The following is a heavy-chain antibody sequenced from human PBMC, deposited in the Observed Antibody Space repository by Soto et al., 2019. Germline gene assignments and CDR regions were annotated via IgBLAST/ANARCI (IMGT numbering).Heavy chain of an antibody. CDR1: GYSFTSLD. Sequence: QVQLVQSGAEVRVPGASVKVSCKASGYSFTSLDINWVRQTAGQGLEWMGWMQPSTGRTGYAQKFQGRVTMTRDTSINTAYMELTTLTSDDTAFYYCARGVSAGVDSWGQGTLVTVSS. V-gene: IGHV1-8*01. CDR3: ARGVSAGVDS. CDR2: MQPSTGRT. J-gene: IGHJ4*02. D-gene: IGHD1-26*01.